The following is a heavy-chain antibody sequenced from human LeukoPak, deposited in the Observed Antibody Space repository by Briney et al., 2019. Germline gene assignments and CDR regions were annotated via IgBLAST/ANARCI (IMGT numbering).Heavy chain of an antibody. CDR2: IIPILGIA. V-gene: IGHV1-69*04. CDR1: GGTFSSYA. D-gene: IGHD4-17*01. CDR3: ARDFYPYYGDWAIFFDH. Sequence: SVKVSCKASGGTFSSYAIRWVRQAPGQGLEWMGRIIPILGIANYAQKFQGRVTITADKSTSTAYMELSSLRSEDTAVYYCARDFYPYYGDWAIFFDHWGQGTLVTVSS. J-gene: IGHJ4*02.